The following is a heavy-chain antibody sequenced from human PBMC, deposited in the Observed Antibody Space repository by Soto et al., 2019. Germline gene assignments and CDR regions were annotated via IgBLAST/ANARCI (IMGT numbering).Heavy chain of an antibody. Sequence: SETLSLTCTVSGGSISSGGYYWSWIRQHPGKGLEWIGYIYYSGSTYYNPSLKSQVTISVDTSKKQFSLKLSSVTAADTAVYYCASGENSSGANYYYYYYMDVWGKGTTVTVSS. CDR2: IYYSGST. D-gene: IGHD6-19*01. V-gene: IGHV4-31*01. CDR3: ASGENSSGANYYYYYYMDV. CDR1: GGSISSGGYY. J-gene: IGHJ6*03.